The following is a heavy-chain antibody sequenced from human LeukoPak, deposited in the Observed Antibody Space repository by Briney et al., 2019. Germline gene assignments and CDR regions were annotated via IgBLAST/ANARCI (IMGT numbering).Heavy chain of an antibody. Sequence: GSLRLSCAASGFTFSSYSMNWVRQTPGKGLEWISYISSSMSITYYADSVKGRFTISRDNAKNSLYLQMNGLTDEDTAVYYCARGSLNYYASGSYYMVFWGQGTLVTVSS. V-gene: IGHV3-48*02. CDR1: GFTFSSYS. CDR2: ISSSMSIT. J-gene: IGHJ4*02. D-gene: IGHD3-10*01. CDR3: ARGSLNYYASGSYYMVF.